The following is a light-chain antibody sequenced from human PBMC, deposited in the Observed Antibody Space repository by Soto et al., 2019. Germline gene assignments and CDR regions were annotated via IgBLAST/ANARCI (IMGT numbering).Light chain of an antibody. Sequence: EIVMTQSPATLSVSPGERATLSCRASQSVSSNLAWYQQKPGQAPRLLIYGASTRATGIPATFSGSGSGTEVTLTITSLLSEDFAISICQQDNKGAPDRTFGQGTKVEIK. J-gene: IGKJ1*01. CDR2: GAS. CDR1: QSVSSN. CDR3: QQDNKGAPDRT. V-gene: IGKV3-15*01.